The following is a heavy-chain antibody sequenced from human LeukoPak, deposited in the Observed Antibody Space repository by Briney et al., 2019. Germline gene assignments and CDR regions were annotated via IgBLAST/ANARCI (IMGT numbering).Heavy chain of an antibody. V-gene: IGHV3-23*01. CDR3: ADFGSGSYCFDY. CDR1: GFTFNNYA. CDR2: ISDSGGKT. J-gene: IGHJ4*02. Sequence: GGSLRLSCTAAGFTFNNYAMSWVGQAPGKGLEWVSHISDSGGKTYYADSVKGRFTISRDNSKNTLYLQMDSLRAEDTAIYYCADFGSGSYCFDYWGQGTLVTVSS. D-gene: IGHD3-10*01.